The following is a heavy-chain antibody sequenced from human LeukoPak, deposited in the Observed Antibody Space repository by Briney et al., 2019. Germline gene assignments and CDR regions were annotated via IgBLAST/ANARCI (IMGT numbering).Heavy chain of an antibody. D-gene: IGHD3-22*01. Sequence: PSETLSLTCAVYGGSFSSYYWSWIRQPPGKGLEWIGYIYYSGSTNYNPSLKSRVTISVDTSKNQFSLKLSSVTAADTAVYYCARGYYDSSGYYVGLNNWFDPWGQGTLVTVSS. V-gene: IGHV4-59*08. CDR2: IYYSGST. CDR1: GGSFSSYY. CDR3: ARGYYDSSGYYVGLNNWFDP. J-gene: IGHJ5*02.